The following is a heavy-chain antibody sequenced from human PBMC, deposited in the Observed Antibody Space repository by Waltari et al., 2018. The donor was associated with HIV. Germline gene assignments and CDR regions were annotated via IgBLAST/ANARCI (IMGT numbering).Heavy chain of an antibody. J-gene: IGHJ4*02. D-gene: IGHD2-2*01. CDR1: GYTFRDYG. CDR3: ARASGAAMTTSFDS. V-gene: IGHV1-18*01. CDR2: MNPYYMKT. Sequence: QVQLVQSGAEVKTPGDSVKVSCKASGYTFRDYGISWLRQAPGQGLEWMGWMNPYYMKTEYDQRLQDRITMTTDTSTTTAYMELRRLQSEDTAVYYCARASGAAMTTSFDSWGQGTLVTVSS.